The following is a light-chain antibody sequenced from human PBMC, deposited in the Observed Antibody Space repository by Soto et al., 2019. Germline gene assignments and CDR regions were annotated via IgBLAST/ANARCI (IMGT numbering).Light chain of an antibody. J-gene: IGLJ3*02. Sequence: QPVLTQPPSVSGSPGQSVTISCTGTSSDVGSYNRVSRYQQPPGTAPKLMIYEVSNRPSGVPDRFSGSKSGNTASLTISGLQAEDEADYYCSLYTSSSTSWVFGGGTQLTVL. CDR2: EVS. CDR1: SSDVGSYNR. CDR3: SLYTSSSTSWV. V-gene: IGLV2-18*01.